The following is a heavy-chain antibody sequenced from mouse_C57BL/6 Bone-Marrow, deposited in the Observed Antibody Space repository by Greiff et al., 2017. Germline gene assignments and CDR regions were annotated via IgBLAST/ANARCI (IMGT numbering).Heavy chain of an antibody. Sequence: QVQLQQSGPELVKPGASVKISCKASGYTFTDYYINWVKQRPGQGLEWIGWIFPGSGSTYYNEKFKGKATLTVDKSSSTAYMLLSSLTSEDSAVYFCARPYYYGSGAWFAYWGQGTLVTVSA. V-gene: IGHV1-75*01. J-gene: IGHJ3*01. CDR3: ARPYYYGSGAWFAY. D-gene: IGHD1-1*01. CDR1: GYTFTDYY. CDR2: IFPGSGST.